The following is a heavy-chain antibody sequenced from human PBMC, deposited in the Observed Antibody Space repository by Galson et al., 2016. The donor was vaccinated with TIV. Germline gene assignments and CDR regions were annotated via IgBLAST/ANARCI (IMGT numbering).Heavy chain of an antibody. CDR1: GYAFTIYP. CDR2: INAANGHT. Sequence: SVKVSCKASGYAFTIYPIHWVRQAPGQSLEWMGRINAANGHTKYSQRFQGRVTITSDTSTTTAYMELSSLRSEDTAVYYCARPPYCGGDCFKYDSWGQGTLVTVSS. CDR3: ARPPYCGGDCFKYDS. D-gene: IGHD2-21*01. V-gene: IGHV1-3*01. J-gene: IGHJ4*02.